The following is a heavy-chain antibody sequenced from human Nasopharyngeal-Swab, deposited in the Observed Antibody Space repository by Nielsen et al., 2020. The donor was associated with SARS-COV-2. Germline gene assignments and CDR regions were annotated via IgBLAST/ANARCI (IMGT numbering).Heavy chain of an antibody. V-gene: IGHV4-39*01. CDR2: IYYSGST. Sequence: RQAPGKGLEWIGSIYYSGSTYYNPSLKSRVTISVDTSKNQFSLKLSSVTAADTAVYYCARWGIAAAGNNWFDPWGQGTLVTVSS. J-gene: IGHJ5*02. D-gene: IGHD6-13*01. CDR3: ARWGIAAAGNNWFDP.